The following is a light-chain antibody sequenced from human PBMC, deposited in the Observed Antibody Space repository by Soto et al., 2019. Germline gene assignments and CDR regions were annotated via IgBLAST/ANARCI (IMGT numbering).Light chain of an antibody. J-gene: IGKJ1*01. CDR1: QRINSW. CDR2: DVS. Sequence: DIQMTQSPSTLSASVGDRVTITCRASQRINSWLAWYQQKPGKAPKLLISDVSSLEGGVPSRFSGSGSGTEFTLTISSLQPDDFATYYCQQYYNYWTFGQGTKVEIK. V-gene: IGKV1-5*01. CDR3: QQYYNYWT.